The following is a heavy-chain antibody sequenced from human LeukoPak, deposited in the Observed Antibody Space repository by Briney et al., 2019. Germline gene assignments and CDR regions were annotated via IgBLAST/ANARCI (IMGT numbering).Heavy chain of an antibody. D-gene: IGHD1-26*01. CDR2: IYSGGTT. CDR1: VFTLSGNY. Sequence: PGGSLRLSCAPSVFTLSGNYMSWVRQALEKGLEWVSLIYSGGTTYYADSVKGRFTISRDTSKNTLYLQMDSLKAEDTAVYYCARYSGSYPDWGQGTLVTVSS. V-gene: IGHV3-66*01. CDR3: ARYSGSYPD. J-gene: IGHJ4*02.